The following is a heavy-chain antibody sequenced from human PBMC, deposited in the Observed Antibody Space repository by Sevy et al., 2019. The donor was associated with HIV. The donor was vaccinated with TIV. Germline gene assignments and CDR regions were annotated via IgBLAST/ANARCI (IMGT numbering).Heavy chain of an antibody. Sequence: GGSLRLSCAASGFSFSSYGMHWVRQAPGKGLEWMSYIQFDGSNKDYGESVKGRFTISRDNSKNTLYLQMNSLRVEDTAVFYWVKEGGGEGGDHWGQGTLVTVSS. CDR1: GFSFSSYG. V-gene: IGHV3-30*02. CDR2: IQFDGSNK. D-gene: IGHD2-21*01. CDR3: VKEGGGEGGDH. J-gene: IGHJ4*02.